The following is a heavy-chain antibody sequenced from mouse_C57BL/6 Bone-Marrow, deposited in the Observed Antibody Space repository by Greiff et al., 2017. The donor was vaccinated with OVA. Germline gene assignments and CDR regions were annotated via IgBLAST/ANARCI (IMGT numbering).Heavy chain of an antibody. CDR2: IYPSDSAT. Sequence: QVQLQQPGAELVRPGSSVKLSCKASGYTFTSSWMDWVKQRPGQGLEWIGNIYPSDSATHYNQKFKDKAPLTVDKSSSTAYRQLSSLTSEDSAVYYCAREGDYYYGSSRYYYAMDYWGQGTSVTVSS. V-gene: IGHV1-61*01. J-gene: IGHJ4*01. CDR1: GYTFTSSW. D-gene: IGHD1-1*01. CDR3: AREGDYYYGSSRYYYAMDY.